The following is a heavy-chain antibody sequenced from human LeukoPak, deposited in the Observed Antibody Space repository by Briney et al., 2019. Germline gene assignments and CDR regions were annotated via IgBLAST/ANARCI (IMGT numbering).Heavy chain of an antibody. D-gene: IGHD5/OR15-5a*01. J-gene: IGHJ3*01. CDR3: ARGGWVSSDAFDV. CDR2: ISGPGTST. CDR1: GFTFTSYA. Sequence: GGSLRLSCAASGFTFTSYAMSWVRQAPGKGLDWVSVISGPGTSTSYGNSVKGRFTISRDNSKNTVFLQMNSLRAEDTAVYYCARGGWVSSDAFDVWGQGTMVTVSS. V-gene: IGHV3-23*01.